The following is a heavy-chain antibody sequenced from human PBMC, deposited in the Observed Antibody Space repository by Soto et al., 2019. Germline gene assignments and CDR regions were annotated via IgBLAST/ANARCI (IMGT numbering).Heavy chain of an antibody. V-gene: IGHV4-59*01. J-gene: IGHJ4*02. CDR1: GGSISSYY. Sequence: LSLTCTVSGGSISSYYWSWIRQPPGKGLEWIGYIYYSGSTNYNPSLKSRVTISVDTSKNQFSLKLSSVTAADTAVYYCARDSYDSSGYYRAIDYWGQGTLVTVSS. D-gene: IGHD3-22*01. CDR3: ARDSYDSSGYYRAIDY. CDR2: IYYSGST.